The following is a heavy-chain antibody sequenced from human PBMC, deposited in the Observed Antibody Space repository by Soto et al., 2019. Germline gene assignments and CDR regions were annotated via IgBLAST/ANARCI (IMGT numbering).Heavy chain of an antibody. J-gene: IGHJ4*02. D-gene: IGHD1-26*01. V-gene: IGHV1-18*01. CDR1: GYTPTNYD. CDR2: ISAYNGNT. CDR3: ARALYRSGTYYAFDN. Sequence: QVPLVQSGAEVKKPGASVTVSCKSSGYTPTNYDIGRVRQAPGQGLEWMGWISAYNGNTNSAQKLQGRLTMTTDTSTRTAYMELSSLRSDDTAVYYCARALYRSGTYYAFDNWGQGTLVTVSS.